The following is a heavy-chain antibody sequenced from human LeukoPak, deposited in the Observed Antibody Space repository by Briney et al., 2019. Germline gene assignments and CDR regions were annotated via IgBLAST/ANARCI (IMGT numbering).Heavy chain of an antibody. CDR2: MNPNSGNT. Sequence: ASVKVSCKASGYTFTSYDINWVRQATGQGLEWMGWMNPNSGNTGYAQKFQGRVTITRNTSISTAYMELSSLRSEDTAVYYCAREPYSSGWYVDYWGQGTLVTVSS. J-gene: IGHJ4*02. D-gene: IGHD6-19*01. CDR3: AREPYSSGWYVDY. CDR1: GYTFTSYD. V-gene: IGHV1-8*03.